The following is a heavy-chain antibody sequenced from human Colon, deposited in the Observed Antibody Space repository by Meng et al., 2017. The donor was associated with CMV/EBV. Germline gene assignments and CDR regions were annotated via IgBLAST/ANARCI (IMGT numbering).Heavy chain of an antibody. CDR3: GREVPGGAVALDY. D-gene: IGHD3-3*02. J-gene: IGHJ4*02. V-gene: IGHV3-7*01. Sequence: GESLKISCAASGFSFRSYWMSWVRQAPGKGLEWVANMNPDGTNKFYLDSVKGRFSISRDNTKNSLYLQMNSLRAEDTAVYYCGREVPGGAVALDYWGQGALVTVSS. CDR2: MNPDGTNK. CDR1: GFSFRSYW.